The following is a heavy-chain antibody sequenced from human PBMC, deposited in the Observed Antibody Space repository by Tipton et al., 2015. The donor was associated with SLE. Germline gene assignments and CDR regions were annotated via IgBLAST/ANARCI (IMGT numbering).Heavy chain of an antibody. V-gene: IGHV1-18*04. J-gene: IGHJ4*02. CDR1: GYTFTNYG. D-gene: IGHD1/OR15-1a*01. CDR3: VGCSIYLHSPGTAGY. CDR2: ISGYNGKT. Sequence: QSGPEVKKPGASVKVSCKASGYTFTNYGITWVRQAPGQGLEWLGWISGYNGKTDIAQMLQGRVTMTADTSTGTAYMELKSLRSDDTAVYYCVGCSIYLHSPGTAGYWGQGTLVTVSA.